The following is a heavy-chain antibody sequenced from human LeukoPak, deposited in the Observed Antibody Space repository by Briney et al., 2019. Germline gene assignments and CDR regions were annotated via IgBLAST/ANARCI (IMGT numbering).Heavy chain of an antibody. V-gene: IGHV3-48*03. D-gene: IGHD6-19*01. CDR1: GFTFSSYE. CDR2: ISDSGTTI. J-gene: IGHJ4*02. CDR3: ARVGKNGWDSDH. Sequence: GGSLRLSCAASGFTFSSYEMNWVRQAPGKGLEWVSYISDSGTTIYYADSVKGRFTISRDNAKNSLYLQMDTLRAEDTTVYYCARVGKNGWDSDHWGQGTLVTVSS.